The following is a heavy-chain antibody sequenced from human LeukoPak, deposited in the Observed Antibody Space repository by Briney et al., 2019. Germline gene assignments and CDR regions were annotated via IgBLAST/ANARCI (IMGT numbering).Heavy chain of an antibody. D-gene: IGHD3-10*01. Sequence: GASVKVSCKASAYTFTNHYLHWVRQAPGQGLQWMGVIYPTGGTTTYAHDFQGRVTMTRDTSATTAYMELSGLRSDDTAVYYCARDREDYYGTGTYYKHAFDLWGQGTMVIVSS. J-gene: IGHJ3*01. V-gene: IGHV1-46*01. CDR3: ARDREDYYGTGTYYKHAFDL. CDR2: IYPTGGTT. CDR1: AYTFTNHY.